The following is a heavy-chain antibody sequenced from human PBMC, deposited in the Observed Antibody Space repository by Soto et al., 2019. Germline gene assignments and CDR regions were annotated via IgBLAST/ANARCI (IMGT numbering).Heavy chain of an antibody. CDR3: AKGTYCIATSCYGGFDY. D-gene: IGHD2-2*01. CDR2: ISAGGANT. Sequence: EVQLLESGGGLVQPGGSLRVSCAASGFTFNNYAMSWVRQAPGRGLEWVSVISAGGANTYYADSVKGRFTISRDNVKNTLFLQMKGLRADDTAVYYCAKGTYCIATSCYGGFDYWGQGTLVTVFS. CDR1: GFTFNNYA. V-gene: IGHV3-23*01. J-gene: IGHJ4*02.